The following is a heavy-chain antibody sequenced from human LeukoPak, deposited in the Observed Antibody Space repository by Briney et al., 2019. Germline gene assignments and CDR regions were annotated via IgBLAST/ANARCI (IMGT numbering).Heavy chain of an antibody. CDR3: AKLPGGVAVAGPYFDY. CDR2: IIPIFGTA. Sequence: GSSVKVSFQASGGTFSSYAISWVRQAPGQGLEWMGGIIPIFGTANYAQKFQGRVTITTDESTSTAYMELSSLRSEDTAVYYCAKLPGGVAVAGPYFDYWGQGTLVTVSS. V-gene: IGHV1-69*05. D-gene: IGHD6-19*01. CDR1: GGTFSSYA. J-gene: IGHJ4*02.